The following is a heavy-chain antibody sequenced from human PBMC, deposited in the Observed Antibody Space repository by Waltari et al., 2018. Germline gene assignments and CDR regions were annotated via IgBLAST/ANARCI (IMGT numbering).Heavy chain of an antibody. CDR3: AIAGAGNFDL. CDR2: IDPSCSST. D-gene: IGHD6-19*01. V-gene: IGHV5-10-1*03. Sequence: EVQLVQSGVEVKKPGESLRISCKGSGYSFSDYKITWVRQMPGKGLEWMGSIDPSCSSTNYSPAFQGHVPISLDKSINTAYLQWNSLEASDTAIFYCAIAGAGNFDLWGRGTLVTVSS. J-gene: IGHJ2*01. CDR1: GYSFSDYK.